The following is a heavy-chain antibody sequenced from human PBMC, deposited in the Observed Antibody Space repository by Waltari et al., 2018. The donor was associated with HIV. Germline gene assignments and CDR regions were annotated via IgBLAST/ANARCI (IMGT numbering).Heavy chain of an antibody. V-gene: IGHV1-18*01. J-gene: IGHJ4*02. CDR1: GYTFTSSG. CDR3: ARGATILSY. Sequence: QVLLVQSGPEVKKPGASVKVSCKASGYTFTSSGITWVRQAPGQGLEWMGWISPNNGHTNFAQKFQSRVTMTTDTSTSTAYMELRSLRSDDSALYYCARGATILSYWGQGTLVTVSS. D-gene: IGHD2-2*02. CDR2: ISPNNGHT.